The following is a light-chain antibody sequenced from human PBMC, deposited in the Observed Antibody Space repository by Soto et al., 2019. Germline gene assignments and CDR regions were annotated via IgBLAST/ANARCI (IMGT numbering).Light chain of an antibody. CDR2: AAS. CDR3: QQYGSSPPYT. V-gene: IGKV3-20*01. CDR1: RSFASSY. Sequence: DMVLTQSPGTLALSPGERSTLSCRASRSFASSYLGWYQQKPGQAPRLLLYAASKRATGIPDRFSGSGSGTDFTLTINSLEPEDSAVYYCQQYGSSPPYTFGQGTKVDIK. J-gene: IGKJ2*01.